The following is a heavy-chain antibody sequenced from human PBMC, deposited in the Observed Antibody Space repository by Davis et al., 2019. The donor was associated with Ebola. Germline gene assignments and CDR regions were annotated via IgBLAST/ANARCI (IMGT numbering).Heavy chain of an antibody. CDR2: FSYGDNT. CDR1: GASITSRSYY. CDR3: ARVNYDFWSGYANWFDP. Sequence: SETLSLTCTVSGASITSRSYYWGWIRQPPGKGLEWVGSFSYGDNTHYYNPSLRSRVTISVDTSRNQFSLKLSSVTAADTAVYYCARVNYDFWSGYANWFDPWGQGTLVTVSS. J-gene: IGHJ5*02. V-gene: IGHV4-39*07. D-gene: IGHD3-3*01.